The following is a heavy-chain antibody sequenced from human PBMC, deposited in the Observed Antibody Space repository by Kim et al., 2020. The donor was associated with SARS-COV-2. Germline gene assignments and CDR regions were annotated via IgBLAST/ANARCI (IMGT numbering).Heavy chain of an antibody. D-gene: IGHD2-2*03. CDR1: GGSISSGGYY. V-gene: IGHV4-31*03. CDR2: IYYSGST. Sequence: SETLSLTCTVSGGSISSGGYYWSWIRQHPGKGLEWIGYIYYSGSTYYNPSLKSRVTISVDTSKNQFSLKLSSVTAADTAVYHCARADRGYCSSTSCKSIAVAGGWGAFDIWGQGTMVTVSS. J-gene: IGHJ3*02. CDR3: ARADRGYCSSTSCKSIAVAGGWGAFDI.